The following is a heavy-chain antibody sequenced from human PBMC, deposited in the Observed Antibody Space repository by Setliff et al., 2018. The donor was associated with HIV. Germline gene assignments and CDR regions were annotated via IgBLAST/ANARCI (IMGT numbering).Heavy chain of an antibody. CDR1: GDSISSSIYY. CDR2: IYYTGSP. D-gene: IGHD6-6*01. V-gene: IGHV4-39*01. CDR3: ARGGGTSSPIDYHYYIDV. Sequence: LSLTCTVSGDSISSSIYYWGWVRQPPGKGLEWIGGIYYTGSPFYNPSLKSRVTISVDTSNNQFSLKLSSVTAADTAVCYCARGGGTSSPIDYHYYIDVWGKGTTVTVSS. J-gene: IGHJ6*03.